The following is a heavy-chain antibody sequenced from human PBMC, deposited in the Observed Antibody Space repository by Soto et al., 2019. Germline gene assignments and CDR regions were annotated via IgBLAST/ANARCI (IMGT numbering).Heavy chain of an antibody. Sequence: GGSLRLSCAASGFTFSSYGMHWVRQAPGKGLEWVAVISYDGSNKYYADSVKGRFTISGDNSKNTLYLQMNSLRAEDTAVYYCAEDRRFLEWLSRAPLGMDVWGQGTTVTVSS. V-gene: IGHV3-30*18. D-gene: IGHD3-3*01. CDR1: GFTFSSYG. CDR3: AEDRRFLEWLSRAPLGMDV. J-gene: IGHJ6*02. CDR2: ISYDGSNK.